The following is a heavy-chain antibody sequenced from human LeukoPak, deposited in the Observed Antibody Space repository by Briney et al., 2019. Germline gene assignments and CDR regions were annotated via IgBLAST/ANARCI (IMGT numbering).Heavy chain of an antibody. CDR2: IYYSGST. CDR3: ASSIYDYVPFDP. Sequence: SETLSLTCTVSGGSISSYYWSWIRQPPGKGLEWIGYIYYSGSTNYNPSLKSRVTTSVDTSKNQFSLKLSSVTAADTAVYYCASSIYDYVPFDPWGQGTLVTVSS. J-gene: IGHJ5*02. V-gene: IGHV4-59*01. D-gene: IGHD3-16*01. CDR1: GGSISSYY.